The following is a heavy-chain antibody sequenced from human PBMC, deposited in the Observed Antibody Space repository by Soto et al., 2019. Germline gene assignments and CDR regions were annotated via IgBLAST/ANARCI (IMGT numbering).Heavy chain of an antibody. Sequence: GASVKVSCKASGYTFTGYYIHWVRQAPGQRLDWMGYINPNSGGPNYAQKFQGRVTLTTDTSLSTAHMELSRLSSDDPAVYYCARDYWSGDRYYYGMDVWGQGTTFTVS. CDR3: ARDYWSGDRYYYGMDV. J-gene: IGHJ6*02. D-gene: IGHD3-3*01. CDR1: GYTFTGYY. CDR2: INPNSGGP. V-gene: IGHV1-2*02.